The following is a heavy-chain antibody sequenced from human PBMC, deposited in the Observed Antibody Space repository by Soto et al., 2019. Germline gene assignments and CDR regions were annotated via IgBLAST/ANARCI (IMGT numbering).Heavy chain of an antibody. V-gene: IGHV3-33*01. CDR2: IRYDGTDK. J-gene: IGHJ4*02. Sequence: QVQLVASGGGVVQPGRSLRLSCAASGFTFSTYGMHWVRQAPGKGLEWVAVIRYDGTDKYYADSVKGRFTISRDNSKNTLYLQMNSLRAEDTAVYYCARKGGAYGASGLKYFDYWGQGTLVTVSS. CDR3: ARKGGAYGASGLKYFDY. D-gene: IGHD4-17*01. CDR1: GFTFSTYG.